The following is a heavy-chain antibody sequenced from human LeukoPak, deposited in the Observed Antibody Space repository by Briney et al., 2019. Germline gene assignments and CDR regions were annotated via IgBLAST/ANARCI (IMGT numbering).Heavy chain of an antibody. J-gene: IGHJ4*02. Sequence: SQTLSLTCTVSGGSISSGSYYWSWIRQPAGKGLEWIGRIYTSGSTNYNPSLKSRVTISVDTSKNQFSLKLSPVTAADTAVYYCAGGYCSGGSCAKGDYWGQGTLVTVSS. CDR3: AGGYCSGGSCAKGDY. CDR2: IYTSGST. V-gene: IGHV4-61*02. D-gene: IGHD2-15*01. CDR1: GGSISSGSYY.